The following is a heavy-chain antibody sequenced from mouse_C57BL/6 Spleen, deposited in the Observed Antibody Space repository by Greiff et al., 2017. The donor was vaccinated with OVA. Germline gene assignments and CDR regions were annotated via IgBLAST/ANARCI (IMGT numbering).Heavy chain of an antibody. J-gene: IGHJ3*01. CDR3: ARSDDYDSVFAY. CDR1: GYTFTSYW. Sequence: QVQLQQPGAELVRPGSSVKLSCKASGYTFTSYWMHWVKQRPIQGLEWIGNIDPYDSATHYNQKFKDKATLTVDKSSSTAYMQLRSLTSADSAVYYCARSDDYDSVFAYWGQGTLVTVSA. D-gene: IGHD2-4*01. CDR2: IDPYDSAT. V-gene: IGHV1-52*01.